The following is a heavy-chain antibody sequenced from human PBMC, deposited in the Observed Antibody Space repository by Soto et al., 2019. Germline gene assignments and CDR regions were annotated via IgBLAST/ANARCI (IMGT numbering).Heavy chain of an antibody. D-gene: IGHD3-22*01. J-gene: IGHJ4*02. CDR1: GGSISSSSYY. Sequence: SETLSLTCTVSGGSISSSSYYWGWIRQPPGKGLEWIGSIYYSGSTYYNPSLKSRVTISVDTSKNQFSLKLSSVTAADTAVYYWARRRYYYDSSGYYYDYWGQGTLVTVSS. V-gene: IGHV4-39*01. CDR2: IYYSGST. CDR3: ARRRYYYDSSGYYYDY.